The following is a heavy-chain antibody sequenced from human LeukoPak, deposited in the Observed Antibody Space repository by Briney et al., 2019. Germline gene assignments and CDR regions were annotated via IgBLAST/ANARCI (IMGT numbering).Heavy chain of an antibody. J-gene: IGHJ4*02. CDR3: ARGAPGSSCSGGSCPYFDF. D-gene: IGHD2-15*01. CDR2: VNPYNGHT. V-gene: IGHV1-8*01. Sequence: GDSVTLSCTASGYTFTSYDINWVRQATGQGLERMRWVNPYNGHTGFAQKSQDRFSMTTNTSISTAYMEVRSLKSEDTAVYYCARGAPGSSCSGGSCPYFDFWGQGTLVSVSS. CDR1: GYTFTSYD.